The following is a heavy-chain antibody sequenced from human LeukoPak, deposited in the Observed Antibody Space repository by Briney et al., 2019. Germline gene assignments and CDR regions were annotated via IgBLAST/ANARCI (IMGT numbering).Heavy chain of an antibody. J-gene: IGHJ6*03. CDR2: IYYSGST. CDR1: GGSISSSSYY. Sequence: SETLSLTCTVSGGSISSSSYYWGWIRQPTGKGVEWIGSIYYSGSTYYSPSLKSRVTISVDTSKNQFSLKLSSVTAADTAVYYCARASRDGYNLYYYYYYMDIWGKGTTVTISS. V-gene: IGHV4-39*07. D-gene: IGHD5-24*01. CDR3: ARASRDGYNLYYYYYYMDI.